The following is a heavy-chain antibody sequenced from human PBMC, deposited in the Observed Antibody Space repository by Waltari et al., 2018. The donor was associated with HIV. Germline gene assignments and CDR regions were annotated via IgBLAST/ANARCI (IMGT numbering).Heavy chain of an antibody. V-gene: IGHV4-31*03. Sequence: QVQLQESGPGLVKPSQTLSLTCTVSGGSISSGGYYWSWIRQHPGKGLEWIGYIYYSGSTYYNPSLKSRVTISVDTSKNQFSLKLSSVTAADTAVYYCARDTITIFGVAAGAFDIWGQGTMVTVSS. CDR2: IYYSGST. D-gene: IGHD3-3*01. CDR3: ARDTITIFGVAAGAFDI. J-gene: IGHJ3*02. CDR1: GGSISSGGYY.